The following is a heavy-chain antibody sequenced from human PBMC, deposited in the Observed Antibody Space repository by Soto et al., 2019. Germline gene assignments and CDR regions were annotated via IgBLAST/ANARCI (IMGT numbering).Heavy chain of an antibody. V-gene: IGHV4-30-4*01. D-gene: IGHD1-26*01. CDR1: GGSISSGDYY. Sequence: SETLSLTCTVSGGSISSGDYYWSWIRQPPGKGLEWIGYIYYSGSTYYNPSLKSRVTRSVDTSKNQFSLKLSSVTAADTAVYYCASRRSRGRALLFDPWGQGTLVTVSS. CDR2: IYYSGST. CDR3: ASRRSRGRALLFDP. J-gene: IGHJ5*02.